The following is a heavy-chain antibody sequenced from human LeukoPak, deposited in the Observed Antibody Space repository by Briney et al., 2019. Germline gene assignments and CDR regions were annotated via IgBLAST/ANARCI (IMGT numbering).Heavy chain of an antibody. CDR2: MHHNGIT. CDR3: ARDGTVYGGESY. V-gene: IGHV4-4*02. J-gene: IGHJ4*02. D-gene: IGHD4-23*01. CDR1: GGSITNDNW. Sequence: PSETLSLTCDVSGGSITNDNWWSWVRQSPGRGLEWIGEMHHNGITTYDPSLRGRVTMSVDKSKNQFSLRLSSVTAADTAVYYCARDGTVYGGESYWGQGTLVTVSS.